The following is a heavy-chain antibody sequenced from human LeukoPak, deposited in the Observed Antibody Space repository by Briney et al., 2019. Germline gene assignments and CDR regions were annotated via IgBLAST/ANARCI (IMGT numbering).Heavy chain of an antibody. CDR1: GGTFSSYT. D-gene: IGHD1-1*01. V-gene: IGHV1-69*04. J-gene: IGHJ5*02. Sequence: ASVKVSCKASGGTFSSYTISWVRQAPGQGLEWMGRIIPILGIANYAQKFQGRVTITADKSTSTAYMELSSLRSEDTAVYYCARDRARPAAYNPSRWWFDPWGQGTLVTDSS. CDR3: ARDRARPAAYNPSRWWFDP. CDR2: IIPILGIA.